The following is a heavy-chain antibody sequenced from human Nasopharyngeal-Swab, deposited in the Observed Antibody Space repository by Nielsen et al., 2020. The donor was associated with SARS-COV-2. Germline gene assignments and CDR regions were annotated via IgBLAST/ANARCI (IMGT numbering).Heavy chain of an antibody. V-gene: IGHV1-69*04. J-gene: IGHJ5*02. CDR2: IIPILGTA. Sequence: SVKVSCKASGGTFSSYAISWVRQAPGQGLEWMGRIIPILGTANYAQKFQGRVTITADKSTSTAYMELSSLRSEDTAVYYCAREGGTRDGFDPWGQGTLVTVSS. D-gene: IGHD2-15*01. CDR1: GGTFSSYA. CDR3: AREGGTRDGFDP.